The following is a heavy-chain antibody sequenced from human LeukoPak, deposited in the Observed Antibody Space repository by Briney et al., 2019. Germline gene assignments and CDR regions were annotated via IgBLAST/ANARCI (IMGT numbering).Heavy chain of an antibody. D-gene: IGHD3-10*01. CDR3: ARTVGRGPGGHFDY. CDR1: RLSYSDAY. CDR2: ISSSGSYT. J-gene: IGHJ4*02. Sequence: GGSLRLSCLASRLSYSDAYMTGIRQAPRKGRDRVSYISSSGSYTNYADSVQGRFTVSRDNAKNSLFLHMTSLRAEDTAVYYCARTVGRGPGGHFDYWGQGTLVIVSS. V-gene: IGHV3-11*03.